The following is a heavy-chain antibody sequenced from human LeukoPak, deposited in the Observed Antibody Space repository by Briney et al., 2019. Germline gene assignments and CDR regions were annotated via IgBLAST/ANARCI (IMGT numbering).Heavy chain of an antibody. CDR1: GGSISSYY. Sequence: SETLSLTCTVPGGSISSYYWSWIRQPPGKGLEWIGYIYYSGSTNYNPSLKSRVTISVDTSKNQFSLKLSSVTAADTAVYYCARDREVPGYFDYWGQGTLVTVSS. D-gene: IGHD1-26*01. J-gene: IGHJ4*02. CDR3: ARDREVPGYFDY. CDR2: IYYSGST. V-gene: IGHV4-59*01.